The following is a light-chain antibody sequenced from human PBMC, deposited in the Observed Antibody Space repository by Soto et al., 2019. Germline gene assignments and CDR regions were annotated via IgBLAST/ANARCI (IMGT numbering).Light chain of an antibody. Sequence: QAVVTQPPSVSGAPGQRVTMSCTGSSSNIGAGYDVHWYQQVPGTAPKLPIYGNNNRPSGISDRFSGSTSGTSASLAIPGLQADDRADYYGQSYGNRLSATYVFGTGTKVTVL. J-gene: IGLJ1*01. CDR2: GNN. CDR3: QSYGNRLSATYV. V-gene: IGLV1-40*01. CDR1: SSNIGAGYD.